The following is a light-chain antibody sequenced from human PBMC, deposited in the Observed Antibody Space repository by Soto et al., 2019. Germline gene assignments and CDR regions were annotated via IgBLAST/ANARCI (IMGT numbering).Light chain of an antibody. Sequence: QSALTQPASVSGSPGQSITISCTGSSNDVGIYNYVSWYQQHPGKAPKLMIYEVSNRPSGVSNRFSGSKSGNTASLTISGLQAEDEADYYCSSYTSSSTPVFGGGTKLTVL. J-gene: IGLJ3*02. CDR2: EVS. V-gene: IGLV2-14*01. CDR3: SSYTSSSTPV. CDR1: SNDVGIYNY.